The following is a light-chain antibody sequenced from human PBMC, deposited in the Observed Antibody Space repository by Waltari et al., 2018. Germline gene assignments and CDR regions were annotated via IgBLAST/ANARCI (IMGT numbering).Light chain of an antibody. J-gene: IGKJ2*01. CDR3: QQYYSTPPT. CDR2: WAS. V-gene: IGKV4-1*01. CDR1: QSVLYSSNNKNY. Sequence: DIVMTQSPDSLAVSLGERATINCKSSQSVLYSSNNKNYLAWYQQKPGQPPKLLIYWASTRESGVPDRCSGSGSGTDFTLTISSLQAEDVAVYYCQQYYSTPPTFGQGTKLEI.